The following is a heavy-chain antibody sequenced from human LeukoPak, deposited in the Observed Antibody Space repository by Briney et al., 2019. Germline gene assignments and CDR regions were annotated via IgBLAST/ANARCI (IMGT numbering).Heavy chain of an antibody. D-gene: IGHD6-19*01. J-gene: IGHJ4*02. Sequence: SVKVSCKASGYTLTDYYIHWVRQAPGQGLEWMGGIIPIFGTANYAQKFQGRVTITADKSTSTAYMELSSLRSEDTAVYYCAVGAIAVAGRLDYWGQGTLVTVSS. CDR3: AVGAIAVAGRLDY. CDR2: IIPIFGTA. V-gene: IGHV1-69*06. CDR1: GYTLTDYY.